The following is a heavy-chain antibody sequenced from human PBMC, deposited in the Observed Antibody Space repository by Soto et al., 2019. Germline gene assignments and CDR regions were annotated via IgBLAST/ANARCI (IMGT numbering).Heavy chain of an antibody. J-gene: IGHJ3*02. D-gene: IGHD6-19*01. CDR2: IWYDGSNK. V-gene: IGHV3-33*01. CDR3: AREDSSGNFDI. Sequence: QVQLVESGGGVVQPGRSLRLSCAASGFTFSSYGMHWVRQAPGKGLEWVAVIWYDGSNKYYADSVKGRFTISRDNSKNTLYLQMNSLRAEDTAVYYCAREDSSGNFDIWGQGTMVTVSS. CDR1: GFTFSSYG.